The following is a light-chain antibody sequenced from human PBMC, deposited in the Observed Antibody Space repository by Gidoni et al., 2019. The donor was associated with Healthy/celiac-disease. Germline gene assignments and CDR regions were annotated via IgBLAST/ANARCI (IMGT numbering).Light chain of an antibody. CDR2: LGS. V-gene: IGKV2-28*01. J-gene: IGKJ2*01. Sequence: DIVMTQSPLSLSVTPGEPASISCRSSQSLLHSNGYNYLDWYQQKSGQSPQLLIYLGSNRASGVPDRFSGSGSGTDFTLKISRVEAEDVGVYYCMQALHTLYTFXQXTKLEIK. CDR3: MQALHTLYT. CDR1: QSLLHSNGYNY.